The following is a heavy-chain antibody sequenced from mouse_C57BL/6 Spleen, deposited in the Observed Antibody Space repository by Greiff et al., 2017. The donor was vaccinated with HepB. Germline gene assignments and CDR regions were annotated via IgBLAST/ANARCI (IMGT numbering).Heavy chain of an antibody. CDR1: GFTFSSYA. Sequence: EVKLVEPGGGLVKPGGSLKLSCAASGFTFSSYAMSWVRQTPEKRLEWVATISDGGSYTYYPDNVKGRFTITRDNAKNNLYLQMSPLTSEDTAMYWCARERVYYGYDGGVAHWGQGTLVTVSA. D-gene: IGHD2-2*01. V-gene: IGHV5-4*01. J-gene: IGHJ3*01. CDR2: ISDGGSYT. CDR3: ARERVYYGYDGGVAH.